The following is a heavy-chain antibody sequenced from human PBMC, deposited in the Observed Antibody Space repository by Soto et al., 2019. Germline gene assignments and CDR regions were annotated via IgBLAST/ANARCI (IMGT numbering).Heavy chain of an antibody. CDR3: ARGDMGYSSWSAPPQGYYGMDV. D-gene: IGHD6-6*01. CDR1: GFTFSSYG. J-gene: IGHJ6*02. V-gene: IGHV3-33*01. Sequence: GGSLRLSCAASGFTFSSYGMHWVRQAPGKGLEWVAVIWYDGSNKYYADSVKGRFTISRDNSKNTLYLQMNSLRAEDTAVYYCARGDMGYSSWSAPPQGYYGMDVWGQGTTVTVSS. CDR2: IWYDGSNK.